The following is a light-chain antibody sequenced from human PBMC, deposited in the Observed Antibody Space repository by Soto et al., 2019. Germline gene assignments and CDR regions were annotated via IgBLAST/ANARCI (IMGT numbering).Light chain of an antibody. V-gene: IGLV1-44*01. Sequence: QPVLTQPPSASGTPGQRVTISCSGSSSNIGSNTVNWYQQLPGTAPKLLIYSNNQRPSGVPDRFSGSKSGTSASLAISGLQSKDEADYYCAAWDDSLNVVFGGGTKLTVL. CDR2: SNN. J-gene: IGLJ2*01. CDR1: SSNIGSNT. CDR3: AAWDDSLNVV.